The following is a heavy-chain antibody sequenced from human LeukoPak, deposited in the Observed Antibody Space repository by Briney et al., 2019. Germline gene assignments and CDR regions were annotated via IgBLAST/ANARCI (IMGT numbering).Heavy chain of an antibody. CDR3: ARPGPYSSSYWSYFDY. J-gene: IGHJ4*02. CDR1: GFTFSSYW. Sequence: GGSLRLSCAASGFTFSSYWMSWVRQAPGKGLEWVANIKQDGSEKYYVDSVKGRFTISRDNAKNSLYLQMNSLRAEDTAVYYCARPGPYSSSYWSYFDYWGQGTLVTVSS. D-gene: IGHD6-13*01. V-gene: IGHV3-7*01. CDR2: IKQDGSEK.